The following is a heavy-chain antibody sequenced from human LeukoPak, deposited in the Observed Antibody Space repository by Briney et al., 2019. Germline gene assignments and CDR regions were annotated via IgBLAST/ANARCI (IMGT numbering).Heavy chain of an antibody. D-gene: IGHD3-22*01. CDR3: ARLNYYDSSGYYSFRYFDY. CDR2: INPSAGIT. Sequence: ASVKVSCKASGYTFTSYHMHWVRQAPGQGLDWMGIINPSAGITTYAQKFQGRVAMTKDTSTSTVYMELSSLRSEDTAVYYCARLNYYDSSGYYSFRYFDYWGQGTLVTVSS. CDR1: GYTFTSYH. V-gene: IGHV1-46*01. J-gene: IGHJ4*02.